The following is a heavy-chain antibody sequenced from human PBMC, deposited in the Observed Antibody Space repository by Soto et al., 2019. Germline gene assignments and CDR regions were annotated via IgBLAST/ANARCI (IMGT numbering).Heavy chain of an antibody. J-gene: IGHJ4*02. CDR3: ARGEGYVWGSYRYAIDY. CDR1: GFTFSSYG. Sequence: GGSLRLSCAASGFTFSSYGMHWVRQAPGKGLEWVAVIWYDGSNKYYADSVKGRFTISRDNSKNTLYLQMNSLRAEDTAVYYCARGEGYVWGSYRYAIDYWGQGTLVTVSS. V-gene: IGHV3-33*01. D-gene: IGHD3-16*02. CDR2: IWYDGSNK.